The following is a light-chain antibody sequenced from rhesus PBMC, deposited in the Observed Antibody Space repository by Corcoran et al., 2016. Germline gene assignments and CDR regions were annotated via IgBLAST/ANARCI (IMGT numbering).Light chain of an antibody. J-gene: IGKJ1*01. V-gene: IGKV1-94*01. CDR2: DAS. CDR3: LQDYTTPWT. CDR1: QGINKE. Sequence: DIQMTQSPSSLSASVGDRVTVTCRASQGINKELSWYQQKPGKAPTILIYDASSLQTGVSSRFSGSGFGTDYTLTISSLQAEDVATYYCLQDYTTPWTFGQGTKVEIK.